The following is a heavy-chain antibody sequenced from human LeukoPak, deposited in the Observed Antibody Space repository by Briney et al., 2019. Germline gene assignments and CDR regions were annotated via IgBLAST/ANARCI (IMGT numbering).Heavy chain of an antibody. Sequence: ASVKVSCKASGYTFTSYYMHWVRQAPGQGVEWMGRINPSVGSTSYAQKFQGRVTMTRDTSTSTVYMELSSLRSEDTAVYYCARERPINTVFDYWGQGTLVTVSS. D-gene: IGHD4-11*01. CDR2: INPSVGST. CDR3: ARERPINTVFDY. J-gene: IGHJ4*02. V-gene: IGHV1-46*01. CDR1: GYTFTSYY.